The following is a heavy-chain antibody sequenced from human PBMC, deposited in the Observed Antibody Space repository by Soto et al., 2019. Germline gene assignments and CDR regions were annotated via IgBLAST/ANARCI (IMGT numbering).Heavy chain of an antibody. V-gene: IGHV3-23*01. CDR1: GFTFSSYA. CDR3: AKWTPSGVRYYDFWSGSGFGMDV. Sequence: GGSLRLSCAASGFTFSSYAMSWVRQAPGKGLEWVSAISGSGGSTYYADSVKGRFTISRDNSKNTLYLQMNSLRAEDTAVYYCAKWTPSGVRYYDFWSGSGFGMDVWGQGTTVTVSS. CDR2: ISGSGGST. D-gene: IGHD3-3*01. J-gene: IGHJ6*02.